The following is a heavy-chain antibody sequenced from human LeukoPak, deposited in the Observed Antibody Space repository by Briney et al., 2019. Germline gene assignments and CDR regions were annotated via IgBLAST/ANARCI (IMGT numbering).Heavy chain of an antibody. CDR3: ARVLMVYAMDY. Sequence: GGSLRLSCAASGFTFSSYSMNWDRQAPGKGLEWVSSISSSSSYIYYADSVKGRFTISRDNAKNSLYLQMNSLRAEDTAVYYCARVLMVYAMDYWGQGTLVTVSS. CDR2: ISSSSSYI. V-gene: IGHV3-21*01. D-gene: IGHD2-8*01. J-gene: IGHJ4*02. CDR1: GFTFSSYS.